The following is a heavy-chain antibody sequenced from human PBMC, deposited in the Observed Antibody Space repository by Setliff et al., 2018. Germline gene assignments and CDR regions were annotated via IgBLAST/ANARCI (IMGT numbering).Heavy chain of an antibody. CDR3: ARARGGYSYGSPPLGMDV. CDR2: TSNNNAKT. D-gene: IGHD5-18*01. Sequence: GASVKVSCKASGYNFSSYGISYGITWVRQAPGQGLEWMGWTSNNNAKTHYAQKFQGRVTLTTDTSTSTVYMELRSLTSDDTAVYYCARARGGYSYGSPPLGMDVWGQGTTVTVSS. CDR1: GYNFSSYG. V-gene: IGHV1-18*01. J-gene: IGHJ6*02.